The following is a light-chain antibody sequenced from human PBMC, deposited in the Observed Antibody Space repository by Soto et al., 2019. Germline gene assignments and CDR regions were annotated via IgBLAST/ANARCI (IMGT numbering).Light chain of an antibody. Sequence: DIVMTQSPDSLAVSLGDRATINCKSSQSVLFSSNNKNYLTWYQQSPGQPPRLLIYWTSTRESGVPDRFSGSGSGTDFTLTISSLQAEDVAVYYCQQFYDTPWTFGQGTRVEIK. J-gene: IGKJ1*01. CDR2: WTS. CDR1: QSVLFSSNNKNY. V-gene: IGKV4-1*01. CDR3: QQFYDTPWT.